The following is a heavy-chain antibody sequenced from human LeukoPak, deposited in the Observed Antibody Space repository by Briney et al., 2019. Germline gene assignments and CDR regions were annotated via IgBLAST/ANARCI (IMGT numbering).Heavy chain of an antibody. CDR3: ARDVGFVAFDI. CDR1: GFTFSSYS. D-gene: IGHD1-26*01. Sequence: GGSLRLSCAASGFTFSSYSMNWVRQAPGKGLEWVSYISSSGSTIYYADSVKGRFTISRDNAKNSLYLQMNSLRAEDTAVYYCARDVGFVAFDIWGQGTMVTVSS. J-gene: IGHJ3*02. CDR2: ISSSGSTI. V-gene: IGHV3-48*04.